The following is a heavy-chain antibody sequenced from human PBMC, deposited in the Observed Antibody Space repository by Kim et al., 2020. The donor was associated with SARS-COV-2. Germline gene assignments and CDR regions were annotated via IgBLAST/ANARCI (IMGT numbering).Heavy chain of an antibody. Sequence: ASVKVSCKVSGYTLTELSMHWVRQAPGKGLEWMGGFDPEDGETIYAQKFQGRVTMTEDTSTDTAYMELSSLRSEDTAVYYCATVREMGAVAGVANWFDPWGQGTLVTVSS. V-gene: IGHV1-24*01. D-gene: IGHD6-19*01. J-gene: IGHJ5*02. CDR2: FDPEDGET. CDR1: GYTLTELS. CDR3: ATVREMGAVAGVANWFDP.